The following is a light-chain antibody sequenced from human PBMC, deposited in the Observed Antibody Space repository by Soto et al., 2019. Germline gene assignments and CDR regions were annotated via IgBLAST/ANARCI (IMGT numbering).Light chain of an antibody. Sequence: QSVLTQPPSVSAAPGQKVTISCSGSNSNIGNDYASWYQHVPGTAPKLLIYDDNKRPSGIPDRFSGSKSGTSATLDIDGLQTGDEAEYYCGTWDSNLSAVVFGGGTQLTVL. CDR1: NSNIGNDY. J-gene: IGLJ2*01. CDR3: GTWDSNLSAVV. V-gene: IGLV1-51*01. CDR2: DDN.